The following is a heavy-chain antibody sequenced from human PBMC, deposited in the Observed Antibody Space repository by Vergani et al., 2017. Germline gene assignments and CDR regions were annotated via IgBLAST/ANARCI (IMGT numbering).Heavy chain of an antibody. V-gene: IGHV4-61*02. CDR3: ARELSYYYGSGSDDYNPYYYEGMDV. D-gene: IGHD3-10*01. CDR1: GGSISGVSYY. Sequence: QVQLQESGPGLVKPSQSLSLTCTVSGGSISGVSYYLSWVRQPAGKGLEWIGRIYYSGRTDYNPSLESRVTISVDTSKNTFSLKLNSVTAADTAIYYCARELSYYYGSGSDDYNPYYYEGMDVWGPGTTVTVSS. J-gene: IGHJ6*02. CDR2: IYYSGRT.